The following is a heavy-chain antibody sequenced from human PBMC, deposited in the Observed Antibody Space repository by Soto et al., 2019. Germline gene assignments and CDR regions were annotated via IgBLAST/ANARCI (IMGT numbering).Heavy chain of an antibody. D-gene: IGHD3-10*01. J-gene: IGHJ4*02. CDR1: GCKCLNHS. Sequence: GASVKVSCKASGCKCLNHSIHWVRQAPGVGLEWMGIISPKGGGTAYAQKCQGRVTMTTDTAASTVHMELSSLRSEDTAVYFCARDSSASATSYSFDYWGQGTRVTVPS. CDR2: ISPKGGGT. CDR3: ARDSSASATSYSFDY. V-gene: IGHV1-46*01.